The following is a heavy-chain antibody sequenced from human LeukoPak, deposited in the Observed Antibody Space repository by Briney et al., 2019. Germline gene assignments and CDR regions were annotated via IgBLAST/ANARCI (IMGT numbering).Heavy chain of an antibody. V-gene: IGHV1-8*01. J-gene: IGHJ1*01. CDR1: GYTFTSYD. CDR2: MNPNSGNT. D-gene: IGHD4-11*01. CDR3: ARGYDYLYAEYFQH. Sequence: ASVKVSCKASGYTFTSYDINWVRQATEQGLEWMGWMNPNSGNTGYAQKFQGRVTMTRNTSIGTAYMELSSLRSEDTAVYYCARGYDYLYAEYFQHWGQGTLVTVSS.